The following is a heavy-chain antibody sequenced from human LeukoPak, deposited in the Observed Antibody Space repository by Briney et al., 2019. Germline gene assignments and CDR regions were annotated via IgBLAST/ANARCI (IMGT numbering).Heavy chain of an antibody. V-gene: IGHV4-34*01. CDR3: AGEDNYYDSSGYCDY. J-gene: IGHJ4*02. D-gene: IGHD3-22*01. CDR1: GGSFSGYY. CDR2: INHSGST. Sequence: PSETLSLTCAVYGGSFSGYYWSWIRQPPGKGLEWLGEINHSGSTNYNPSLKSRVTISVDTSKNQFSLKLSSVTAADTAVYYCAGEDNYYDSSGYCDYWGQGTLVTVSS.